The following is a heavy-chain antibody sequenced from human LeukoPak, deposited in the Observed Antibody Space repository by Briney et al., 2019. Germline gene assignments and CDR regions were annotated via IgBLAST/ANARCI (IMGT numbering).Heavy chain of an antibody. CDR1: GFTFSSYG. CDR2: IWYDGGNK. D-gene: IGHD5-24*01. CDR3: ASLGYNEANSVSYYYMDV. Sequence: PGRSLRLSCAASGFTFSSYGMHWVRQAPGKGLEWVAVIWYDGGNKYYADSVKGRFTISRDNSKNTLYLQMNSLRAEDTAVYYCASLGYNEANSVSYYYMDVWGKGTTVTVSS. J-gene: IGHJ6*03. V-gene: IGHV3-33*01.